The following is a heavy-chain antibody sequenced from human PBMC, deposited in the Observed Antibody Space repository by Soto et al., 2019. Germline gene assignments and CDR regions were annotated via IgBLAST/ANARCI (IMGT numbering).Heavy chain of an antibody. J-gene: IGHJ5*02. CDR3: AHRTEKFDP. CDR2: IYWDDDK. V-gene: IGHV2-5*02. CDR1: GFSLSTSGVG. Sequence: QITLKESGPTLVKPTQTLTLTCTFSGFSLSTSGVGVAWIRQPPGKALEWLALIYWDDDKRYSPSLKSRLTSTKDTSKNQEVLTMTKMDPVDTATYYCAHRTEKFDPWGQGTLVTVFS.